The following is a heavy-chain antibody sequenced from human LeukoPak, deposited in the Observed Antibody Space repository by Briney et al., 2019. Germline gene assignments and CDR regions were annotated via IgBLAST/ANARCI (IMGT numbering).Heavy chain of an antibody. V-gene: IGHV4-59*01. CDR1: SGSIRSYY. Sequence: SETLSLTCTVSSGSIRSYYWSWIRQPPGKGLEWIGYIYYSGSTNYNPSLKSRVTISVDTSKNQFSLKLSSVTAADTAVYYCTRSDFYGSGSYYWWFDPWGQGTLVTVSS. CDR2: IYYSGST. CDR3: TRSDFYGSGSYYWWFDP. J-gene: IGHJ5*02. D-gene: IGHD3-10*01.